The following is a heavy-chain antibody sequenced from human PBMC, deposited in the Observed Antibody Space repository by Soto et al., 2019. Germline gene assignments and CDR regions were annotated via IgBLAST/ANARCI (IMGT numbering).Heavy chain of an antibody. CDR3: ARIPVDTSIIYWFDP. V-gene: IGHV4-61*08. Sequence: SETLSLTCTVSGGSVSSGDYYWSWIRQPPGKGLEWIGNIYYSGSTNYNPSLKSRATISVDTSKNQFSLKVTSATAADTAVYYCARIPVDTSIIYWFDPWGQGNLVTVFS. CDR1: GGSVSSGDYY. CDR2: IYYSGST. J-gene: IGHJ5*02. D-gene: IGHD5-18*01.